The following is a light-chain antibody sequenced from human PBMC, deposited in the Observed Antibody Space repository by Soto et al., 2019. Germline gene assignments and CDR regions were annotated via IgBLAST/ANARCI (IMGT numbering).Light chain of an antibody. Sequence: EIQMTQSPCTLSASLGDIVTISCRASQSITTWLAWYQQKPGKAPKLLIYKATKLQIGVPSRFSGSGSGTEFSLTISSLQPDDFATYYCQRYNDYQYIFAQGT. CDR2: KAT. CDR1: QSITTW. CDR3: QRYNDYQYI. V-gene: IGKV1-5*03. J-gene: IGKJ2*01.